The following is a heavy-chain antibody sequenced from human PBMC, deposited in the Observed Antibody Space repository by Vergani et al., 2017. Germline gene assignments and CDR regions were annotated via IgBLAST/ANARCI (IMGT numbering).Heavy chain of an antibody. D-gene: IGHD3-3*01. CDR3: ARDGEAPGIYFDS. CDR2: IKYDGSEK. CDR1: GDSLRGHY. V-gene: IGHV3-7*01. J-gene: IGHJ4*02. Sequence: VQLRQWGAGLVKPSETLSLTCGIYGDSLRGHYWSWIRQSPGKGLEWVANIKYDGSEKYYVDSVKGRFTISRDNAKKSVSLQMNNLRPEDTAVYFCARDGEAPGIYFDSWGQGTLVTVSS.